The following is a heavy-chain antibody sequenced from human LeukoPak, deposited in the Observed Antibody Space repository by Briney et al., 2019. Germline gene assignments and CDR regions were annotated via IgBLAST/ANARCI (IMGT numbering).Heavy chain of an antibody. CDR3: ARGIVDSNYVFDY. Sequence: GTSVKVSCKASGYTFTNYNINWVRQAPGQGLEWMGWISAYNGNTNYAQKFQGRVTMTRDTSTSTVYMELSSLRSEDTAVYYCARGIVDSNYVFDYWGQGTLVTVSS. V-gene: IGHV1-18*01. D-gene: IGHD4-11*01. J-gene: IGHJ4*02. CDR2: ISAYNGNT. CDR1: GYTFTNYN.